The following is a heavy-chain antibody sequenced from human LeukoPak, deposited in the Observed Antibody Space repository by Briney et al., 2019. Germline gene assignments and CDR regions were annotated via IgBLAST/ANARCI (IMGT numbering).Heavy chain of an antibody. CDR1: GLTVNSNY. CDR2: IYSGGST. V-gene: IGHV3-53*01. J-gene: IGHJ1*01. Sequence: GGSLRLSCAASGLTVNSNYMSWVRQAPGKGLEWVSVIYSGGSTYYADSVKGRFTISRDNSKNTLYLQMNSLRAEDTAVYYCASMYFSQYLQHWGQGTLVTVSS. CDR3: ASMYFSQYLQH. D-gene: IGHD2-8*01.